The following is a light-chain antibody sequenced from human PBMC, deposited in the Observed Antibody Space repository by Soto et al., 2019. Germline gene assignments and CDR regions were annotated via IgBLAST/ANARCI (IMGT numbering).Light chain of an antibody. CDR1: QGVTTN. CDR3: QQRSNWLIT. J-gene: IGKJ5*01. V-gene: IGKV3D-11*01. CDR2: GAS. Sequence: EIVMTQSPATLSVSPGERATLSCRAGQGVTTNFAWYQQKSGQSPRLLIYGASSRATGIPARFSGSGSGTDFTLTISSLEPEDFAVYYCQQRSNWLITFGQGTRLEIK.